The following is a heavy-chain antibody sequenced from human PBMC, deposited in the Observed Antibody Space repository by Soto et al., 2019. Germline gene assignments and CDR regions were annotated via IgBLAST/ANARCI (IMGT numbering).Heavy chain of an antibody. J-gene: IGHJ4*02. CDR2: ISGSGGST. CDR1: GFTFSSHA. D-gene: IGHD4-17*01. Sequence: EVELLESGGGLVQPGGSLRLSCAASGFTFSSHAMSWVRQAPGKGLEWVSAISGSGGSTYYADSVKGRFTISRDNSKNTLYLQMNSLRAEDTAVYYCAKSFYGDQDHFDYWGQGTLVTVSS. CDR3: AKSFYGDQDHFDY. V-gene: IGHV3-23*01.